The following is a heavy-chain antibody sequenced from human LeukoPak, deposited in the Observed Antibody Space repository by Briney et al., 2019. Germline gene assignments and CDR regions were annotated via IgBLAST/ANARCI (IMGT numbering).Heavy chain of an antibody. Sequence: PGGSLRLSCAASGVTFSGYWMHWVRQAPGKGLEWVAVIWYDGSNQYYVDSVKGRFTVSRDNAKNTLYLQMNSLRAEDTAVYYCATDRNSGKYYDYWGQGTLVTVSS. J-gene: IGHJ4*02. CDR3: ATDRNSGKYYDY. CDR2: IWYDGSNQ. D-gene: IGHD1-26*01. V-gene: IGHV3-33*08. CDR1: GVTFSGYW.